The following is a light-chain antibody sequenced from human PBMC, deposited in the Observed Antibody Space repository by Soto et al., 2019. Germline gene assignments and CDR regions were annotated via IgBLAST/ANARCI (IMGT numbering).Light chain of an antibody. Sequence: DIQMTQSPSTLSASVGDRVTITCRASQSINSWLAWYQQKPGKAPRLLIYRASSLEGGVPSRFSGSGSGAEYTLTISSLPPDDFATYYCQHYDSYSGTFGPGTKVDIK. CDR3: QHYDSYSGT. CDR1: QSINSW. CDR2: RAS. J-gene: IGKJ3*01. V-gene: IGKV1-5*03.